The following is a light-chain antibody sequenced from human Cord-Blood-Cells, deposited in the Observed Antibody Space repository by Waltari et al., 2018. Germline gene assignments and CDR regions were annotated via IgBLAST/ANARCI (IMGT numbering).Light chain of an antibody. CDR2: AAS. CDR3: QQYYSYPWT. V-gene: IGKV1-8*01. CDR1: QGISSY. J-gene: IGKJ1*01. Sequence: AIRMTQSPSSLSASTGDRVTITCRAIQGISSYLAWYQQKPGTAPKHLIYAASTLQSGVPSRCSGSGSGTDFTLTISGLQSEDFATYYGQQYYSYPWTFGQGTKVEIK.